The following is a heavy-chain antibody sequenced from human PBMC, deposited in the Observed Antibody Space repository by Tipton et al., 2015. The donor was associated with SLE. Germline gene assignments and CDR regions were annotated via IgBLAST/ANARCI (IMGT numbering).Heavy chain of an antibody. CDR1: GGSFSGYY. J-gene: IGHJ5*02. Sequence: LRLSCAVYGGSFSGYYWSWIRQPPGKGLEWIGEINHSGSTNYNPSLKSRVTISVDTSKSQFSLKLSSVTAADTAVYYCAEPYSSSPWGQGTLVTVSS. V-gene: IGHV4-34*01. CDR3: AEPYSSSP. CDR2: INHSGST. D-gene: IGHD6-13*01.